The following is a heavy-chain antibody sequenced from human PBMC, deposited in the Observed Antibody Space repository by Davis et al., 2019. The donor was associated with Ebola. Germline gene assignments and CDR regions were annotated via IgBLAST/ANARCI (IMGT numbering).Heavy chain of an antibody. J-gene: IGHJ4*02. Sequence: MPSETLSLTCAVYGVSFSGYYWSWIRQPPGKGLEWIGEINHSGSTNYNPSLKSRVTISVDTSKNQFSLKLSSVTAADTAVYYCARLLPLGELSLYYFDYWGQGTLVTVSS. V-gene: IGHV4-34*01. D-gene: IGHD3-16*02. CDR3: ARLLPLGELSLYYFDY. CDR2: INHSGST. CDR1: GVSFSGYY.